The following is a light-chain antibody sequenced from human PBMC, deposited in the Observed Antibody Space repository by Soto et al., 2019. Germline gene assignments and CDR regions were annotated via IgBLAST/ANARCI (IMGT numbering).Light chain of an antibody. J-gene: IGKJ1*01. CDR3: QQYSRYSWT. Sequence: DIPMTQSPSTLSTSVGDRVTISCRASQSISSWLAWYQQKPGEAPNLLIYRASSLQSGVPSRFSDSGSGTEFTLTISSLQPDDFATYYCQQYSRYSWTFGQGTKVEFK. V-gene: IGKV1-5*03. CDR2: RAS. CDR1: QSISSW.